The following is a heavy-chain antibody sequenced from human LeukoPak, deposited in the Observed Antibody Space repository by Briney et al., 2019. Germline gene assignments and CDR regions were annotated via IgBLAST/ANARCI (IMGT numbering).Heavy chain of an antibody. Sequence: SETLSLTCTVSGGSISSYYWSWIRQPAGKGLEWIGRIYTSGSTNYNPSLKSRVTMSVDTSKNQFSLKLSSVTAADTAVYYCARDGSGWVPYNWFDPWGQGTLVTASS. D-gene: IGHD6-19*01. CDR1: GGSISSYY. CDR2: IYTSGST. J-gene: IGHJ5*02. CDR3: ARDGSGWVPYNWFDP. V-gene: IGHV4-4*07.